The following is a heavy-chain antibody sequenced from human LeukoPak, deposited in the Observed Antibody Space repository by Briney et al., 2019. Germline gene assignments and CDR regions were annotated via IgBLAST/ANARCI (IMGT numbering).Heavy chain of an antibody. CDR3: AKRVVTGGARYYGMDV. Sequence: PGGSLRLSCAASGFSFSSYAMTWVRQAPGKGLEWVSALSDSGDITYYADSVKGRFIISRDNSKNTLYLQMNGLRAEDTAIYYCAKRVVTGGARYYGMDVWGQGTTVTVSS. V-gene: IGHV3-23*01. J-gene: IGHJ6*02. D-gene: IGHD2/OR15-2a*01. CDR2: LSDSGDIT. CDR1: GFSFSSYA.